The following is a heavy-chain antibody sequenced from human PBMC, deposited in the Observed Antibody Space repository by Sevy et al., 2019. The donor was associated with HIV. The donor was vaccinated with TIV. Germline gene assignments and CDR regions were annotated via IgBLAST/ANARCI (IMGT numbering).Heavy chain of an antibody. J-gene: IGHJ4*02. CDR2: INPNSGGT. Sequence: ASVKVSCKASGYTFTGYYMHWVRQAPGQGLEWMGWINPNSGGTNYAQKFQGRVTMTRETSISTAYMELSRLRSDDTAVYYCARDSRLRYGSGSYSYWGQGTLVTVSS. CDR1: GYTFTGYY. D-gene: IGHD3-10*01. CDR3: ARDSRLRYGSGSYSY. V-gene: IGHV1-2*02.